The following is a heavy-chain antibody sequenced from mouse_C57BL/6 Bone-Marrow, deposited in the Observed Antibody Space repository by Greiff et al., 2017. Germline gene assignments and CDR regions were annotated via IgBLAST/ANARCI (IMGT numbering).Heavy chain of an antibody. CDR1: GYTFTSYW. V-gene: IGHV1-69*01. J-gene: IGHJ2*01. Sequence: VQLQQPGAELVMPGASVKLSCKASGYTFTSYWMHWVKQRPGQGLEWIGEIDPSESYTNYNQKFKGKSTLTVDKSSSTAYMQLSSLTSEDSAVYYCAPLLPTGFDYWGQGTTLTVSS. CDR2: IDPSESYT. CDR3: APLLPTGFDY. D-gene: IGHD1-2*01.